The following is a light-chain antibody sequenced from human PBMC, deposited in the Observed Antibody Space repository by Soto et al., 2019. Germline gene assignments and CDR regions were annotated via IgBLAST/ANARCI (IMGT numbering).Light chain of an antibody. Sequence: DIQMTQSPSSLSASVGDRVIITCRASQSISSYLNWYQQKPGKAPKLLIYAASSLQSGVPARFSGSGSGTYFTLTISSLQPEDVASFYCQQSYSTPPTFCQGTRVEIK. CDR2: AAS. V-gene: IGKV1-39*01. J-gene: IGKJ1*01. CDR1: QSISSY. CDR3: QQSYSTPPT.